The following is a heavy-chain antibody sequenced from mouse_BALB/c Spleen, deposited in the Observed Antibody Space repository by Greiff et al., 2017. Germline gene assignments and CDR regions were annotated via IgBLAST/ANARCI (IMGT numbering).Heavy chain of an antibody. J-gene: IGHJ4*01. Sequence: EVQRVESGPGLVKPSQSLSLTCTVTGYSITSDYAWNWIRQFPGNKLEWMGYISYSGSTSYNPSLKSRISITRDTSKNQFFLQLNSVTTEDTATYYCARISYVAMDYWGQGTSVTVSS. D-gene: IGHD1-1*01. CDR1: GYSITSDYA. CDR2: ISYSGST. V-gene: IGHV3-2*02. CDR3: ARISYVAMDY.